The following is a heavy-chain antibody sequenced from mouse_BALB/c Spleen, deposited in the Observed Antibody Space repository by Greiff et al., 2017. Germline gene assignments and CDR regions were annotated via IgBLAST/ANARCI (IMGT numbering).Heavy chain of an antibody. CDR1: GFTFSSFG. CDR2: ISSGSSTI. Sequence: EVKLMESGGGLVQPGGSRKLSCAASGFTFSSFGMHWVRQAPEKGLEWVAYISSGSSTIYYADTVKGRFTISRDNPKNTLFLQMTSLRSEDTAMYYCARSGLRSPWFAYWGQGTLVTVSA. D-gene: IGHD1-1*01. CDR3: ARSGLRSPWFAY. V-gene: IGHV5-17*02. J-gene: IGHJ3*01.